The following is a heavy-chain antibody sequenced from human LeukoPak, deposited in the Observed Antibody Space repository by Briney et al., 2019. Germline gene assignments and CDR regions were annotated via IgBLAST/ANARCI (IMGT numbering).Heavy chain of an antibody. CDR3: ARLPGYSSSWNGLGDYYYYYGMGV. Sequence: PSETLSLTCTVSGGSISSYYWSWIRQPPGKGLEWIGYIYYSGSTNYNPSLKSRVTISVDTSKNQFSLKLSSVTAADTAVYYCARLPGYSSSWNGLGDYYYYYGMGVWGQGTTVTVSS. D-gene: IGHD6-13*01. CDR1: GGSISSYY. J-gene: IGHJ6*02. V-gene: IGHV4-59*08. CDR2: IYYSGST.